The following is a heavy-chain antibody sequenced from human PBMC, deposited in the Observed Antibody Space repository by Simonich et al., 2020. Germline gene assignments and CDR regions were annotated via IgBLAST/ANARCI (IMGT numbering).Heavy chain of an antibody. CDR1: GYTLTGYY. J-gene: IGHJ3*02. V-gene: IGHV1-2*06. D-gene: IGHD2-2*01. CDR2: IHPKRGGQ. CDR3: ARDTFLGYCSSTSCYDAFDI. Sequence: QVQLVQSGAEVKKPGASVKVSCKASGYTLTGYYMHWVRQAPGQGLEGGGRIHPKRGGQNDEQTFQGSVTMTRETSISTAYMELSRLRSDDTAVYYWARDTFLGYCSSTSCYDAFDIWGQGTMVTVSS.